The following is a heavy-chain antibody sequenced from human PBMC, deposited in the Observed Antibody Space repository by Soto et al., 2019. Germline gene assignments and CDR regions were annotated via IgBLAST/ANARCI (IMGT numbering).Heavy chain of an antibody. Sequence: EVQLLETGGGLVQPGESLRLSCAASGFTCSNYGMSWVRQAPGKGLEWVSAISGSGGLTYYADSEKGRFTVSRDNSTHTLYLQRNSLGADDTDVYYCATLPLAVHWYFGLWGRGTLVTVSS. CDR2: ISGSGGLT. CDR3: ATLPLAVHWYFGL. V-gene: IGHV3-23*01. D-gene: IGHD6-19*01. CDR1: GFTCSNYG. J-gene: IGHJ2*01.